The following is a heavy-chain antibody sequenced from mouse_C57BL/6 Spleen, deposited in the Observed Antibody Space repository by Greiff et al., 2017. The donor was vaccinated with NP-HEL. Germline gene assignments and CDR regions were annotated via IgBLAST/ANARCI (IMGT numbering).Heavy chain of an antibody. CDR1: GYTFTSYW. CDR2: IHTNSGST. V-gene: IGHV1-64*01. Sequence: QVQLQQPGAELVKPGASVKLSCKASGYTFTSYWMHWVKQRPGQGLEWIGMIHTNSGSTNYNEKFKSKATLTVDKSSSTAYMQLSSLTSEDSAVYYCARWGYYAMDYWGKGTSVTVSS. J-gene: IGHJ4*01. CDR3: ARWGYYAMDY.